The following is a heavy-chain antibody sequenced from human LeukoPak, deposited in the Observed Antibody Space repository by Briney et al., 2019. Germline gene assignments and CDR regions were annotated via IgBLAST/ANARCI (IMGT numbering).Heavy chain of an antibody. J-gene: IGHJ4*02. Sequence: GASVKVSCKASGGTFSSYAISWVRQAPGQGLEWMGWISAYNGNTNYAQKLQGRVTMTTDTSTSTAYMELRSLRSDDTAVYYCARGGPYYDSSGYYDYWGQGTLVTVSS. V-gene: IGHV1-18*01. D-gene: IGHD3-22*01. CDR1: GGTFSSYA. CDR2: ISAYNGNT. CDR3: ARGGPYYDSSGYYDY.